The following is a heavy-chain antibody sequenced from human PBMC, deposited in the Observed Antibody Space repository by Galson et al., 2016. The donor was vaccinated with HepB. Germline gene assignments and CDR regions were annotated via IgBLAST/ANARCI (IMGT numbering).Heavy chain of an antibody. CDR3: ARATIVIPAAIGGRLDV. CDR2: ITHSGTT. J-gene: IGHJ6*02. D-gene: IGHD2-2*02. Sequence: ETLSLTCAVYGESFSGYFWSWIRQPPGKGLEWIGEITHSGTTNYNPSLKRRVTISVDTSNNQLSLQLSSVTAADTAVYYCARATIVIPAAIGGRLDVWGQGTTVTVSS. CDR1: GESFSGYF. V-gene: IGHV4-34*01.